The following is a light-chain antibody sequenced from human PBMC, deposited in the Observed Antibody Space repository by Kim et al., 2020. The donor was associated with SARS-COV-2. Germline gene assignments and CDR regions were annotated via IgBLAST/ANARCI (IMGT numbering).Light chain of an antibody. Sequence: SASLGDRVTIACRASQDISTYLAWYQQKPGAVPRLLINAASILQSGVPSRFRACGSETDFTLTISSLQAEDVATYYCQSYTSALWTFGQGTKVEIK. CDR1: QDISTY. V-gene: IGKV1-27*01. CDR3: QSYTSALWT. CDR2: AAS. J-gene: IGKJ1*01.